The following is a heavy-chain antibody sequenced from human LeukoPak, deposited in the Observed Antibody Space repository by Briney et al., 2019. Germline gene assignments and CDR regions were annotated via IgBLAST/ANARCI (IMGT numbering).Heavy chain of an antibody. Sequence: SETLSLTCTVSGGSISSYYWSWIRLPPGKGLEWIGYIYYSGSTNYNPSLKSRVTISVDTSKNQFSLKLSSVTAADTAVYYCARDISYYGGFDYWGQGTLVTVSS. D-gene: IGHD3-10*01. J-gene: IGHJ4*02. V-gene: IGHV4-59*01. CDR2: IYYSGST. CDR1: GGSISSYY. CDR3: ARDISYYGGFDY.